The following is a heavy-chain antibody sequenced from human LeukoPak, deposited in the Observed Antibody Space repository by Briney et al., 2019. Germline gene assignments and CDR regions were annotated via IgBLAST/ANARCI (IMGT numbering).Heavy chain of an antibody. D-gene: IGHD2-15*01. CDR3: ARDSWTARAFDI. Sequence: VAVISYDGSNKYYADSVKGRFTISRDNSKNTLYLQMNSLRAEDTAVYYCARDSWTARAFDIWGQGTMVTVSS. CDR2: ISYDGSNK. J-gene: IGHJ3*02. V-gene: IGHV3-30-3*01.